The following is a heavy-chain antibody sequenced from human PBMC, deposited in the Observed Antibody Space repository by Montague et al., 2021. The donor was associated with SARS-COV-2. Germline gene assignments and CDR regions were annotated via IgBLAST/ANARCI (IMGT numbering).Heavy chain of an antibody. D-gene: IGHD6-13*01. CDR2: IYYSGST. CDR3: ARGAGYSSSWYLAFEI. V-gene: IGHV4-59*01. Sequence: SEILSLTCTVSSGSISSYYWSWIRQPPGKGLEWIGYIYYSGSTNYNPSLKSRVTISVDTSKNQFSLKLSSVTAADTAVYYCARGAGYSSSWYLAFEIWGQGTMVTVSS. CDR1: SGSISSYY. J-gene: IGHJ3*02.